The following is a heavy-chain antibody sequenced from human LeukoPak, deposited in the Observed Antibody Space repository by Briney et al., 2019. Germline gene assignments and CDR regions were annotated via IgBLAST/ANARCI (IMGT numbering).Heavy chain of an antibody. CDR3: ARENSFDF. V-gene: IGHV4-59*01. CDR2: IHYSGST. J-gene: IGHJ4*02. Sequence: ESPSLSCTGSVGSIKRFYWCCIRQLPVKGRESISFIHYSGSTNYNRSLKSRVTISVNTYKNQFPLKLRSVTAADTAVYYCARENSFDFWGGGTVVTV. CDR1: VGSIKRFY.